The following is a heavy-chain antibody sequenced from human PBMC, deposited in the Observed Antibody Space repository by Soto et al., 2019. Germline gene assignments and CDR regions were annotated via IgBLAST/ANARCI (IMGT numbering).Heavy chain of an antibody. J-gene: IGHJ6*02. CDR3: ARVEYCSSTSCYGMDV. V-gene: IGHV4-59*01. CDR2: IYYSGST. D-gene: IGHD2-2*01. CDR1: GGSISSYY. Sequence: SSETLSLTCTVSGGSISSYYWSWIRQAPGKGLEWIGYIYYSGSTDYNPSLKSRVTISVDTSKNQFSLKLSSVTAADTAVYYCARVEYCSSTSCYGMDVWGQGTTVTVSS.